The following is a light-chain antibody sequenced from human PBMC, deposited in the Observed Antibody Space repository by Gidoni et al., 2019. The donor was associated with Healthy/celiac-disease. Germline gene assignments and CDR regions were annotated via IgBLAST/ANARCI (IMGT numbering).Light chain of an antibody. V-gene: IGKV3-20*01. CDR1: QSVSSSY. Sequence: PGTLSLSPGERATLSCRASQSVSSSYLAWYQQKPGQAPRLLIYGASSRATGIPDRFSGSGSGTDFTLTISRLEPEDFAVYYCQQYGSSPRTFGQGTKVEIK. CDR2: GAS. J-gene: IGKJ1*01. CDR3: QQYGSSPRT.